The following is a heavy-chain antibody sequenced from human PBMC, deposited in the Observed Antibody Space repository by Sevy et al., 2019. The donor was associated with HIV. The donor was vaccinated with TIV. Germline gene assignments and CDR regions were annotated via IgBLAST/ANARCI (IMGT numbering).Heavy chain of an antibody. Sequence: VGSLRLSCAASGFRFNNFGMYWVRQAPGKGLEGVAFIWYDGINKYYVDSVKGRSTISRDNSKDTLYLEMKSLRLEDTAIYYCAKGGSGSIDLYGMDLWGQGTTVTVSS. CDR3: AKGGSGSIDLYGMDL. J-gene: IGHJ6*02. CDR2: IWYDGINK. CDR1: GFRFNNFG. V-gene: IGHV3-30*02. D-gene: IGHD6-25*01.